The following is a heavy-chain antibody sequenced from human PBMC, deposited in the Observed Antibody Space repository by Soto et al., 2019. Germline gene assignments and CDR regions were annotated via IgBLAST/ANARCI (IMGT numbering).Heavy chain of an antibody. J-gene: IGHJ6*02. CDR3: AKAGYCSGGSCYFDYYYGMDV. Sequence: PGGSLRLSCAASGFTFSSYAMSWVRQAPGKGLEWVSAISGSGGSTYYADSVKGRFTISRDNSKNTLYLQMNSLRAEDTAVYYCAKAGYCSGGSCYFDYYYGMDVWGQGTTVTVS. V-gene: IGHV3-23*01. D-gene: IGHD2-15*01. CDR1: GFTFSSYA. CDR2: ISGSGGST.